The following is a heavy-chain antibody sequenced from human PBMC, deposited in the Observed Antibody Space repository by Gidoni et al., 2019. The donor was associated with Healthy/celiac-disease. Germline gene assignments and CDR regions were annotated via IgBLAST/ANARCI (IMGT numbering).Heavy chain of an antibody. CDR2: INPNSGGP. CDR1: GYTFTGYS. D-gene: IGHD6-6*01. J-gene: IGHJ6*02. Sequence: QVQLVQSGAEVTKPGASVKVYGKDSGYTFTGYSMHWVRQAPVQGLEWMGWINPNSGGPNYAPKFQGRVTITRDTSISTAYLELSMLRSDATAVYYCARGYRVAARPTDYGMDVWGQGTTVTVSS. CDR3: ARGYRVAARPTDYGMDV. V-gene: IGHV1-2*02.